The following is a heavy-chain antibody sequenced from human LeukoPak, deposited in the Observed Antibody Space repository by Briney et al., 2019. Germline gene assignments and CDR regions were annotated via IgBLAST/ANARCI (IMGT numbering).Heavy chain of an antibody. D-gene: IGHD1-26*01. CDR1: GFTFSSYA. J-gene: IGHJ4*02. CDR2: ISYDGSNK. V-gene: IGHV3-30-3*01. Sequence: GGSLRLSCAASGFTFSSYAMHWVRQAPGKGLEWVAVISYDGSNKYYADSVKGRFTISRDNSKNTLYLQMNSLRAEDTAVYYCARDMSEWELLSGGNFDYWGQGTLVTVSS. CDR3: ARDMSEWELLSGGNFDY.